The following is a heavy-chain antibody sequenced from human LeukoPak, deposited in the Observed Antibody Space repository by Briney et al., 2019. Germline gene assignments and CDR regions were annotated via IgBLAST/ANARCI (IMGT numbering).Heavy chain of an antibody. CDR1: GFTFSSYS. CDR2: ISSSSSTI. J-gene: IGHJ4*02. D-gene: IGHD3-16*02. V-gene: IGHV3-48*01. CDR3: ARLRVYRVWGSYRPYYFDY. Sequence: GGSLRLSCAASGFTFSSYSMNWVRQAPGKGLEWVSYISSSSSTIYYADSVKGRFTISRDNAKNSLYLQMNSLRAEDTAVYYCARLRVYRVWGSYRPYYFDYWGQGTLVTVSS.